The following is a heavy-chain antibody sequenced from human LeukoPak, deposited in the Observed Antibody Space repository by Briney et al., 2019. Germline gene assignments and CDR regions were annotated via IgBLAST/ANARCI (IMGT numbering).Heavy chain of an antibody. CDR2: ISSPGTNI. D-gene: IGHD5-18*01. V-gene: IGHV3-11*01. J-gene: IGHJ2*01. CDR1: GFRFSDYY. Sequence: GGSLRLSCAASGFRFSDYYMTWIRQAPGKGPEWVAYISSPGTNIYYVDSVKGRFTNSRDNAKNSKYLQMNSLKAEDTAVYYCASGIQPRLSWFFDLWGRGTQVIVSS. CDR3: ASGIQPRLSWFFDL.